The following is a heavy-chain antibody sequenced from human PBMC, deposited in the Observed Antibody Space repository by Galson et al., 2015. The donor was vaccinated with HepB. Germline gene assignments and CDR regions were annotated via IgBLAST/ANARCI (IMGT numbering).Heavy chain of an antibody. CDR2: ISGSGDNT. V-gene: IGHV3-23*01. CDR3: AQEPDYGDYP. J-gene: IGHJ5*02. CDR1: GFTFSSYA. Sequence: SLRLSCAASGFTFSSYAMSWVRQAPGKGLEWVSAISGSGDNTYYTDSVKGRFTISRDNSTDTLYLQMSSLRAEDTAVYYCAQEPDYGDYPWGQGTLDIVSS. D-gene: IGHD4-17*01.